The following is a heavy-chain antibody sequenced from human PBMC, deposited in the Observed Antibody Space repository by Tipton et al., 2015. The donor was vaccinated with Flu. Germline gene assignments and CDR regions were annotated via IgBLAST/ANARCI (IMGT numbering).Heavy chain of an antibody. J-gene: IGHJ5*01. V-gene: IGHV4-31*03. CDR2: IYYTGST. Sequence: TLSLTCSVSGYPIASDYLWGWIRQSPGKGLEWIGYIYYTGSTHYSPSLRSRVTISADPSQNQLSLKLSSVTAADTAVYFCARRDYSNYVSEPKNWFDSWGQGTLVTASS. D-gene: IGHD4-11*01. CDR1: GYPIASDYL. CDR3: ARRDYSNYVSEPKNWFDS.